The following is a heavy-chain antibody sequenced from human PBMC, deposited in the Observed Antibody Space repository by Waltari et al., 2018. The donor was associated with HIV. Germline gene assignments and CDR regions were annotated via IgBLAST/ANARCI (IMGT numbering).Heavy chain of an antibody. Sequence: VPLVGSGGGLVHAGGAPKPPGAPSVSTSLGFWCGWVRQAQGKGLEWVANIKQDGSEKYYVDSVKGRFTISRDNAKNSLYLQMNSLRAEDTAVYYCATSRTFDYWGQGTLVTVSS. V-gene: IGHV3-7*01. CDR2: IKQDGSEK. J-gene: IGHJ4*02. CDR1: VSTSLGFW. CDR3: ATSRTFDY.